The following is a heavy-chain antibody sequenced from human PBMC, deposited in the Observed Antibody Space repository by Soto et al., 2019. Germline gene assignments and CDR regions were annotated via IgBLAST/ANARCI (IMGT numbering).Heavy chain of an antibody. J-gene: IGHJ4*02. D-gene: IGHD1-7*01. CDR2: IYYSGST. CDR3: ARVYRGTTILYYFDY. V-gene: IGHV4-59*01. Sequence: SETPFLTCTVSGGSIRSYYWSWIRPPPGKGLEWIGYIYYSGSTNYNPSLKSRVTISVDTSKNQFSLKLSSVTAADTAVYYCARVYRGTTILYYFDYWGQGTLVTVSS. CDR1: GGSIRSYY.